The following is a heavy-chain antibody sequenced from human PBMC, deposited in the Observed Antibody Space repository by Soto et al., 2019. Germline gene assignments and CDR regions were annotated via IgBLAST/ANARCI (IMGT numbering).Heavy chain of an antibody. CDR2: IYYSGST. J-gene: IGHJ5*02. CDR3: ARHYYDTSGYYLNWFDP. CDR1: GGSISSRSHY. Sequence: KASETLSLTCSVSGGSISSRSHYWGWVRQPPGKGLEWIGSIYYSGSTYYNPSLKSRVTISVDTSKSQFSLKLSSVTAADTAVYYCARHYYDTSGYYLNWFDPWGQGTLVTVSS. D-gene: IGHD3-22*01. V-gene: IGHV4-39*01.